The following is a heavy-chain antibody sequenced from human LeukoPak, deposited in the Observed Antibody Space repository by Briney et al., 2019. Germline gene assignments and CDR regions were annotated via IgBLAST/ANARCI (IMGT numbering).Heavy chain of an antibody. V-gene: IGHV3-30*18. CDR3: AKRGDYGANSPFDY. CDR2: ISYDGSNK. CDR1: GFTFSSYD. Sequence: GGSLRLSCAASGFTFSSYDMHWVRQAPGKGLEWVAVISYDGSNKYYADSVKGRFTISRDNSKNTLYLQMNSPRAEDTAVYYCAKRGDYGANSPFDYWGQGTLVTVSS. D-gene: IGHD4-23*01. J-gene: IGHJ4*02.